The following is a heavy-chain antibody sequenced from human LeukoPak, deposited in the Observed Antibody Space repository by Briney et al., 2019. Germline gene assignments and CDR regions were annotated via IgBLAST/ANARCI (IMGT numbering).Heavy chain of an antibody. Sequence: ASVKVSCKASGGTFSSYAISWVRQAPGQGLEWMGGIIPIFGTANYAQKFQGRVTITTDESTSTAYMEPSSLRSEDTAVYYCARELGHYDILTGYYRGYFDYWGQGTLVTVSS. CDR2: IIPIFGTA. V-gene: IGHV1-69*05. CDR1: GGTFSSYA. J-gene: IGHJ4*02. CDR3: ARELGHYDILTGYYRGYFDY. D-gene: IGHD3-9*01.